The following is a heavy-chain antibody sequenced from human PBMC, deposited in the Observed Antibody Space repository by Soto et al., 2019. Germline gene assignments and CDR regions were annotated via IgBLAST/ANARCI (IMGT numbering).Heavy chain of an antibody. CDR3: TTAKDGIRFLEWSSGFYYYYYGMDV. CDR2: IKSKTDGGTT. Sequence: EVQLVESGGGLVKPGGSLRLSCAASGFTFSNAWMNWVRQAPGKGLEWVGRIKSKTDGGTTDYAAPVKGRFTISRDDSKNTLYLQMNSLKPEDTAVYYCTTAKDGIRFLEWSSGFYYYYYGMDVWGQGTTVTVSS. D-gene: IGHD3-3*01. V-gene: IGHV3-15*07. CDR1: GFTFSNAW. J-gene: IGHJ6*02.